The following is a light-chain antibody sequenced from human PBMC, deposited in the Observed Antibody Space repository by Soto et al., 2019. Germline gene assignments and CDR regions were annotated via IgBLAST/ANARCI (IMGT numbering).Light chain of an antibody. V-gene: IGLV3-21*01. Sequence: SYELTQPPSVSVAPGKTASVACGGSNIGSKSVHWYQKKSGQAPVLVMYYDSDRPSGIPERFSGSNSGNTATLTNSRVEAGDEADYYCPVWDISSGHVVFGGGTKLTVL. CDR3: PVWDISSGHVV. J-gene: IGLJ3*02. CDR1: NIGSKS. CDR2: YDS.